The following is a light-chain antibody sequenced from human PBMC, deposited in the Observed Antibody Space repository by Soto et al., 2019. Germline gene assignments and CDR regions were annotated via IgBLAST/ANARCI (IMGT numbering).Light chain of an antibody. V-gene: IGLV2-8*01. CDR3: SSDAGNYNYV. Sequence: QSALTQPASVSGSPGQSITISCTGTSSDVGGYNYVSWYQQHPGKAPKLIIYEVTKRPAGVPDRFSGSKSGNTASLTVSGLQAEDEADYYCSSDAGNYNYVFGTGTKLTVL. CDR2: EVT. J-gene: IGLJ1*01. CDR1: SSDVGGYNY.